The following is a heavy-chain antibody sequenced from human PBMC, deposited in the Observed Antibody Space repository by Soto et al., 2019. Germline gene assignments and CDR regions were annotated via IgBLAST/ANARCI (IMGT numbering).Heavy chain of an antibody. V-gene: IGHV1-3*01. Sequence: ASVKVSCKASGYTFTSYAMHLVRQAPGQRLEWMGWINAGNGNTKYSQKFQGRVTITRDTSASTAYMELSSLRSEDTAVYYCARNPGYDAFDIWGQGTMVTVSS. CDR1: GYTFTSYA. J-gene: IGHJ3*02. CDR3: ARNPGYDAFDI. D-gene: IGHD3-9*01. CDR2: INAGNGNT.